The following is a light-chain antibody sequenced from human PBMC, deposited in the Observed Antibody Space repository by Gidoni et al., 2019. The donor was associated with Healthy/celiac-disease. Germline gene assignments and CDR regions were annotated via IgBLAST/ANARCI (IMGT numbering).Light chain of an antibody. Sequence: DIVMTQLPDPLAVSLGERATINCKSSQSVLYSSNNKNYLAWYQQKPGQPPKLLIYWASTRESGVPDRFSGSGSGTDFTLTISSLQAEDVAVYYCQQYYSTPPTFGQGTKVEIK. CDR3: QQYYSTPPT. CDR2: WAS. V-gene: IGKV4-1*01. CDR1: QSVLYSSNNKNY. J-gene: IGKJ1*01.